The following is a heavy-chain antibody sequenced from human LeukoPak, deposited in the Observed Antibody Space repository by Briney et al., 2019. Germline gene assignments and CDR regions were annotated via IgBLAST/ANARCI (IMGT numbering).Heavy chain of an antibody. CDR2: IRFDGSNK. J-gene: IGHJ4*02. Sequence: GGSLRLSCAASGFTFSSYGMHWVRQAPGKGLEWVAFIRFDGSNKYYADSVKGRFTISRDNSKNTLYLQMNSLRAEDTAVYYCAKDKTLFATGTMVYWGQGTLVTVSS. CDR1: GFTFSSYG. CDR3: AKDKTLFATGTMVY. D-gene: IGHD1-7*01. V-gene: IGHV3-30*02.